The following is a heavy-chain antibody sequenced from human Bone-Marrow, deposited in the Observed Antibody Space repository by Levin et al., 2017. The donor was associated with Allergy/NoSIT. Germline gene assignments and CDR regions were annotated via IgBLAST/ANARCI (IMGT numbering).Heavy chain of an antibody. D-gene: IGHD1-20*01. Sequence: GGSLRLSCKASGYTFTGYYMHWVRQAPGQGLEWMGRINPNSGGTNYAQKFQGRVTMTRDTSISTAYMELSRLRSDDTAVYYCARDFGYNWNPSENWYFDLWGRGTLVTVSS. CDR1: GYTFTGYY. CDR3: ARDFGYNWNPSENWYFDL. V-gene: IGHV1-2*06. J-gene: IGHJ2*01. CDR2: INPNSGGT.